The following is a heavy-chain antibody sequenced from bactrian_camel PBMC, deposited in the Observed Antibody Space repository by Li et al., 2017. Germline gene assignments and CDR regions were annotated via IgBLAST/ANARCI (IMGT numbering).Heavy chain of an antibody. CDR2: IYTGSGGNSR. CDR3: AADFMPHFRGGTWTTESAV. D-gene: IGHD5*01. V-gene: IGHV3S1*01. Sequence: HVQLVESGGGSVQAGGSLRLTCEASRNGRGCMGWFRHFPGKEREGVAGIYTGSGGNSRFYADSVRGRFTISRDKSKNTVYLQMNSLKPEDTAMYYCAADFMPHFRGGTWTTESAVWGQGTQVTVS. CDR1: RNGRGC. J-gene: IGHJ4*01.